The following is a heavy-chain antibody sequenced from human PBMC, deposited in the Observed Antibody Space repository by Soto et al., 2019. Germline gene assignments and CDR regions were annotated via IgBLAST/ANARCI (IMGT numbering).Heavy chain of an antibody. CDR2: IYHSGST. D-gene: IGHD5-12*01. V-gene: IGHV4-30-2*01. Sequence: QLQLQESGSGLVKPSQTLSLTCAVSGGSISSGGYSWSWIRQPPGKGLEWIGYIYHSGSTYYNPSLKSRVTISVDTSKNQFSLKLSSVTAVDTAVYYCAAGGGLPRYYWGQGTLVTVSS. J-gene: IGHJ4*02. CDR1: GGSISSGGYS. CDR3: AAGGGLPRYY.